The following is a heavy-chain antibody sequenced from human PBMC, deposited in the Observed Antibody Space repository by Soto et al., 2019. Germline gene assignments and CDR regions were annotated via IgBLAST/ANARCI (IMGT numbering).Heavy chain of an antibody. CDR2: ILPMLDIT. Sequence: QVQLVQSGAEVKKPGSSVKVSCKASGGTFSTYTIIWVRQAPGQGLEWIGRILPMLDITNSAQRFQGRVTITADKSTSTAYLELSSLRSEDTAVYCCTLGSWSAETFDIWGRGTMVTVSS. V-gene: IGHV1-69*02. CDR3: TLGSWSAETFDI. CDR1: GGTFSTYT. D-gene: IGHD6-13*01. J-gene: IGHJ3*02.